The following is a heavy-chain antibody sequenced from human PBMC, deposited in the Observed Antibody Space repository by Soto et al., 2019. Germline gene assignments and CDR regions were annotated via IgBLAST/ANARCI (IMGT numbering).Heavy chain of an antibody. Sequence: QVQLVESGGGVVQPGRSLRLSCAASGLTFSSYVMHWVRQAPGKGLEWVAVISYDGSNKYYADSVKGRFTISRDNSKNTLYLQMNSRRAEDTAVYYGARQNGYSITWYSVSYYYYGMDVWGQGTTVTVSS. CDR2: ISYDGSNK. CDR3: ARQNGYSITWYSVSYYYYGMDV. J-gene: IGHJ6*02. V-gene: IGHV3-30*03. D-gene: IGHD6-13*01. CDR1: GLTFSSYV.